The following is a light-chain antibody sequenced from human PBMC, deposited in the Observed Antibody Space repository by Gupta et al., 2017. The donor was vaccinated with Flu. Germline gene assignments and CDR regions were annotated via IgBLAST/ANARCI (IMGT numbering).Light chain of an antibody. CDR2: DVS. CDR3: LQGTDWLYA. Sequence: PAPLHRAPGARKSRSSMVSHSVSTYLQWYQQRPGQAPRLLMYDVSNRATGVPARFSGSGSGTDFTLTISRLEPDDFAVYYCLQGTDWLYAFGQGTKLEIK. J-gene: IGKJ2*01. CDR1: HSVSTY. V-gene: IGKV3-11*01.